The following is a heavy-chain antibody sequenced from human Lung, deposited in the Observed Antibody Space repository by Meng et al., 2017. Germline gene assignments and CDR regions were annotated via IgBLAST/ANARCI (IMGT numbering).Heavy chain of an antibody. Sequence: QVQPQASRPGLVKPSQTQSLTCTVSGGSISSSNYYWSWIRQPPGKGLEWSGYIYNSGSTYYTPSLKSRITISVDTSKNQFSLKLSSVTAADTAVYYCARGQKGYFDLWGRGTLVTVSS. CDR2: IYNSGST. J-gene: IGHJ2*01. V-gene: IGHV4-30-4*01. CDR1: GGSISSSNYY. CDR3: ARGQKGYFDL.